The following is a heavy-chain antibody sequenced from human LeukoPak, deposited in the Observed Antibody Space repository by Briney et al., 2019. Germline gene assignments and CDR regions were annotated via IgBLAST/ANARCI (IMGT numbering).Heavy chain of an antibody. V-gene: IGHV1-2*02. CDR1: GYTFTGYY. D-gene: IGHD3-22*01. Sequence: ASVKVSCKASGYTFTGYYMHWVRQAPGQGLEWMGWINPNSGGTNYAQKFQGRVTMTRDTSISTAYMELSRLRSDDTAVYYCARVGYDSSGYYYTYWGQGTLVTVSS. CDR3: ARVGYDSSGYYYTY. J-gene: IGHJ4*02. CDR2: INPNSGGT.